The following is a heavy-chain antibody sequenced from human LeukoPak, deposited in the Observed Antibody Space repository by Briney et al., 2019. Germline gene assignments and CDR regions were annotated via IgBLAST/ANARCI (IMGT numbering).Heavy chain of an antibody. D-gene: IGHD3-10*01. Sequence: GRSLRLSCAASGFTFSSYGMHWVRQAPGKGLEWVAVISYDGSNKYYADSVKGRFTISRDNSKNTLYLQMHSLRAEDTAVYYCAKRVWFGEYTDYWGQGTLVTVSS. CDR1: GFTFSSYG. CDR3: AKRVWFGEYTDY. V-gene: IGHV3-30*18. CDR2: ISYDGSNK. J-gene: IGHJ4*02.